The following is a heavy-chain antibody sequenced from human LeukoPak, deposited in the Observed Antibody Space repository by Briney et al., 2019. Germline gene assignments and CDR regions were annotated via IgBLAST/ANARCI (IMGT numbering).Heavy chain of an antibody. CDR1: GYIFTAYY. Sequence: ASVKVSCKTSGYIFTAYYMHWVRQAPGQGLEWMGWMNANSGDATYAQKFQGRVTMTRDTSISTAYMELSSLTSDDTAVYYCARPGNWWFDPWGQGTLVTVPS. D-gene: IGHD3-10*01. V-gene: IGHV1-2*02. J-gene: IGHJ5*02. CDR2: MNANSGDA. CDR3: ARPGNWWFDP.